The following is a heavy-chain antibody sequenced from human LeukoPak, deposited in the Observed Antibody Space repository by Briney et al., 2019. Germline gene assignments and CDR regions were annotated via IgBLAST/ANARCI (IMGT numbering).Heavy chain of an antibody. CDR3: AKAANYYGSGWGAFDI. Sequence: PGGSLRLSCAASGFTFSDYYMSWIRQAPGKGLEWVSAISGSGGSTYYADSVKGRFTISRDNSKNTLYLQMNSLRAEDTAVYYCAKAANYYGSGWGAFDIWGQGTMVTVSS. J-gene: IGHJ3*02. D-gene: IGHD3-10*01. CDR2: ISGSGGST. V-gene: IGHV3-23*01. CDR1: GFTFSDYY.